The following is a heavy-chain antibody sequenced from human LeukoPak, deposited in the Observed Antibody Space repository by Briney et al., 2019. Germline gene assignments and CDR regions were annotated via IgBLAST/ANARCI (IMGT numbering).Heavy chain of an antibody. CDR2: IIPILGIA. D-gene: IGHD6-13*01. V-gene: IGHV1-69*04. J-gene: IGHJ4*02. CDR3: ARGVIAAAGIFDY. CDR1: GGTFSSYA. Sequence: GASVKVSCKASGGTFSSYAISWVRQAPGQGLEWMGRIIPILGIANYAQKFQGRVTITADKSTSTAYMELSSLRAEDTAVYYCARGVIAAAGIFDYWGQGTLVTVSS.